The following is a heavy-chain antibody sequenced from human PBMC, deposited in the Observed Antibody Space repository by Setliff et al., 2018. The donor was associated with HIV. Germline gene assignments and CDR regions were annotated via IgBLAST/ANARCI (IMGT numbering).Heavy chain of an antibody. V-gene: IGHV4-31*03. CDR2: IYYSGST. CDR3: ARTYYYASGSYYSQGYYFDY. D-gene: IGHD3-10*01. CDR1: GGSMSSGGYY. Sequence: SETLSLTCNVSGGSMSSGGYYWSWIRQRPGRGLEWIGYIYYSGSTYYNPSLKSRVTISGDTSQNQFSLDLSSVTAADTAVYYCARTYYYASGSYYSQGYYFDYWGQGTLVTVSS. J-gene: IGHJ4*02.